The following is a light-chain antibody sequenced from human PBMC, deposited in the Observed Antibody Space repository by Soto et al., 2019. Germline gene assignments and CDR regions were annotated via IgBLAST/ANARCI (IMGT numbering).Light chain of an antibody. J-gene: IGLJ1*01. V-gene: IGLV2-8*01. CDR2: DVT. CDR1: STNVGTYQA. Sequence: QSALTQPASVSGSPGQSVTISCTGTSTNVGTYQAISWYQQHPGKAPKVMIYDVTKRPSGVPDRFSGSKSGNTASLTVSALQAEDEADYYCSSYTDRKNLVFGTGTKLTVL. CDR3: SSYTDRKNLV.